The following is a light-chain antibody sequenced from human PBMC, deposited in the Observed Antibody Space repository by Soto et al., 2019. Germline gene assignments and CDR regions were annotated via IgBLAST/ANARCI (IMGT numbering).Light chain of an antibody. V-gene: IGKV1-17*01. CDR3: LRHNTYPRA. CDR2: AAS. Sequence: DIQMTQSPSSLSASVGDRVTITCRASQGIGNDLGWYQQKQGKAPKHLIFAASILQIEVPSRFRGSQSGTELTLTIISLQPEEFATYYCLRHNTYPRAFGRGTKGEI. J-gene: IGKJ1*01. CDR1: QGIGND.